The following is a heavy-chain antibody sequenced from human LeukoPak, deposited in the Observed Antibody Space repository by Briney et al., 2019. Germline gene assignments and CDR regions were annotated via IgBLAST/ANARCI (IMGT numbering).Heavy chain of an antibody. D-gene: IGHD4-17*01. Sequence: PSETLSLTCTVSGYSISSGYYWGWIRQPPGKGLEWIGSIYHSGSTYYNPSLKSRVTISVDTSKNQFSLKLSSVTAADTAVYYCAREQVGYGDYSDAFDIWGQGTMVTVSS. CDR2: IYHSGST. CDR1: GYSISSGYY. J-gene: IGHJ3*02. CDR3: AREQVGYGDYSDAFDI. V-gene: IGHV4-38-2*02.